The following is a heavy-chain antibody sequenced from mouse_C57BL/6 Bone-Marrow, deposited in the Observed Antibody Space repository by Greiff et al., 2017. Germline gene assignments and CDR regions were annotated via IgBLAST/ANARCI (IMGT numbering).Heavy chain of an antibody. J-gene: IGHJ2*01. CDR1: GYAFSSYW. D-gene: IGHD1-2*01. CDR2: IYPGDGDT. CDR3: AREGLLRHFDY. V-gene: IGHV1-80*01. Sequence: LMESGASVKISCKASGYAFSSYWMNWVKQRPGKGLEWIGQIYPGDGDTNYNGKFKGKATLTADKSSSTAYMQLSSLTSEDSAVYFCAREGLLRHFDYWGQGTTLTVSS.